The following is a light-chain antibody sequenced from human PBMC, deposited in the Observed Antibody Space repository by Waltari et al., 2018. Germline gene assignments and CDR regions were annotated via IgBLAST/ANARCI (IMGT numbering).Light chain of an antibody. CDR2: DAT. J-gene: IGKJ4*01. Sequence: EIVLTQSPATLSLSPGQSATLSCTASQSVGNYLAWYQQKPGQAPSLLIFDATNRAPGIPARFSGSGSRTDFTLTIDSLEAEDFAVYYCQERSLWPSLTFGGGTKVEIK. CDR3: QERSLWPSLT. V-gene: IGKV3-11*01. CDR1: QSVGNY.